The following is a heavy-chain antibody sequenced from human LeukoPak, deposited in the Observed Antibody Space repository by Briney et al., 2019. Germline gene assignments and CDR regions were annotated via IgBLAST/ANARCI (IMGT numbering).Heavy chain of an antibody. CDR1: GGTFSSYA. V-gene: IGHV1-69*04. Sequence: SVKVSCKASGGTFSSYAISWVRQAPGQGLEWMGRIIPILGIANYAQKFQGRVTITADKSTSTTYMELSSLRSEDTAVYYCARDIWYSSSPDYWGQGTLVTVSS. CDR2: IIPILGIA. CDR3: ARDIWYSSSPDY. J-gene: IGHJ4*02. D-gene: IGHD6-13*01.